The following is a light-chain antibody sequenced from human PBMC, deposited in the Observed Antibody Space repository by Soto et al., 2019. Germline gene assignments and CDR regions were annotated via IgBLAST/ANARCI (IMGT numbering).Light chain of an antibody. CDR2: KIS. CDR3: MEATQTPTT. CDR1: QSLVHSDGNTY. J-gene: IGKJ1*01. V-gene: IGKV2-24*01. Sequence: DIVMTQTPLSSPVTLGQPASISCRSSQSLVHSDGNTYFSWFQQRPGQPPRHLIYKISDRFSGVPARFSGSGAGTDFALTISRVEVEDGSVYYCMEATQTPTTFGQGTKVEIK.